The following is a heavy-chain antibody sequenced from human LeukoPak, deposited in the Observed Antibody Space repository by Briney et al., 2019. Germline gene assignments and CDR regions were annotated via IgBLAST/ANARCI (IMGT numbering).Heavy chain of an antibody. V-gene: IGHV4-59*01. CDR3: ARDRVDGSGSYYFGFDP. Sequence: PSETLSLTCTVSGGSISSYYWSWIRQPPGKGLEWIGYIYYSGSTNYNPSLKSRVTISVDTSKNQFSLKLSSVTAADTAVYYCARDRVDGSGSYYFGFDPWGQGTLVTVSS. CDR1: GGSISSYY. D-gene: IGHD3-10*01. J-gene: IGHJ5*02. CDR2: IYYSGST.